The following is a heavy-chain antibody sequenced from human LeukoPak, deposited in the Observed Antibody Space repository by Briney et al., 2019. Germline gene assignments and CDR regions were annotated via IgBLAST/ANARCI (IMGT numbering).Heavy chain of an antibody. Sequence: GGSLRLSCAASGFTFSGYSLNWVREAPGRGLEWVSYISSGSTTINYADSVKGRFTISRDNAKKSLYLQMNNLRAEDTAVYYCARVGSELLWFGEQTTDAFDIWGQGTMVTVSS. V-gene: IGHV3-48*01. CDR1: GFTFSGYS. CDR3: ARVGSELLWFGEQTTDAFDI. J-gene: IGHJ3*02. CDR2: ISSGSTTI. D-gene: IGHD3-10*01.